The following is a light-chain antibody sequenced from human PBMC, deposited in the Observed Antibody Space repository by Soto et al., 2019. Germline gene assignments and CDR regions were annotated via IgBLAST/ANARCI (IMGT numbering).Light chain of an antibody. J-gene: IGKJ2*02. CDR1: QSIRNNY. Sequence: EIVLTQSPGTLSLSPGERATLSCRASQSIRNNYLAWYQQKPGQAPRLLIFGASARATGIPDRFSGSGSGTDFTLTISRLEPEDLAVYYCQQYGSSSTFGQGTKLEIK. CDR3: QQYGSSST. V-gene: IGKV3-20*01. CDR2: GAS.